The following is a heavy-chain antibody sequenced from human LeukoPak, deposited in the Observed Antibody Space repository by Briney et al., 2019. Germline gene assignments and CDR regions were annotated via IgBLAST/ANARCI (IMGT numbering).Heavy chain of an antibody. CDR3: ARRINPYYYGPGLNYFDY. CDR2: ISAYNGNT. D-gene: IGHD3-10*01. J-gene: IGHJ4*02. V-gene: IGHV1-18*01. CDR1: GYTFTSYG. Sequence: ASVKVSCKASGYTFTSYGISWVRQAPGQGLERMGWISAYNGNTNYAQKLQGRVTMTTDTSTSTAYMELRSLRSDDTAVYYCARRINPYYYGPGLNYFDYWGQGTLVTVSS.